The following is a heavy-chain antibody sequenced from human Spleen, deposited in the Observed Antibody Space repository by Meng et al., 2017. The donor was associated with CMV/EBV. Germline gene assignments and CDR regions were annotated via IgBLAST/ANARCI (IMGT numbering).Heavy chain of an antibody. J-gene: IGHJ6*02. CDR3: AREKGAAGTYYYYYYGMDV. Sequence: SETLSLTCTVSGGSVSSGSYYWSRIRQPPGKGLEWIGYIYYSGSTNYNPSLKSRVTISVDTSKNQFSLKLSSVTAADTAVYYCAREKGAAGTYYYYYYGMDVWGQGTTVTVSS. V-gene: IGHV4-61*01. CDR1: GGSVSSGSYY. D-gene: IGHD6-13*01. CDR2: IYYSGST.